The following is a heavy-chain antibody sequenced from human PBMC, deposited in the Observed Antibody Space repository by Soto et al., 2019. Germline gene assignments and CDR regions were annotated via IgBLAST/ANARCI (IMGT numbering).Heavy chain of an antibody. CDR3: AGVPGGYFPT. Sequence: SGKGYSKACGLAITSSAVQWVRQARGQRLEWIGWIVVGSGNTNYPQKFHERVTITRDMYTSTAYMELSSLRSEDTAVYYCAGVPGGYFPTWGQGTLVTVSA. J-gene: IGHJ5*02. V-gene: IGHV1-58*01. CDR1: GLAITSSA. D-gene: IGHD3-10*01. CDR2: IVVGSGNT.